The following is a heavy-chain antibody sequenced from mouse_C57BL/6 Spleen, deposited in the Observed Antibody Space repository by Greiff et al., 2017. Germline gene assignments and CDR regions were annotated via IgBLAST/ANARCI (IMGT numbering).Heavy chain of an antibody. Sequence: VQLKQSGAELVKPGASVKLSCTASGFNIKDYYMHWVKQRTEQGLEWIGRIDPEDGETKYAPKFQGKATITADTSSNTSYLQLSSLTTVDTAVYYCARDGYEQVYAMDYGGQGTSVTVSS. J-gene: IGHJ4*01. CDR2: IDPEDGET. CDR1: GFNIKDYY. V-gene: IGHV14-2*01. D-gene: IGHD2-2*01. CDR3: ARDGYEQVYAMDY.